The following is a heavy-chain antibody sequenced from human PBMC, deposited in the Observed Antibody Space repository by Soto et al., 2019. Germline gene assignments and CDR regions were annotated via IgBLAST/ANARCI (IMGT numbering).Heavy chain of an antibody. CDR3: ARDLEVLDYGFWSGYGWFGP. D-gene: IGHD3-3*01. CDR1: GYTFTGYY. J-gene: IGHJ5*02. V-gene: IGHV1-2*02. CDR2: INPNSGGT. Sequence: ASVKVSCKASGYTFTGYYMHWVRQAPGQGLEWMGWINPNSGGTNYAQKFQGRVTMTRDTSISTAYMELSRLRSDDTAVYYCARDLEVLDYGFWSGYGWFGPWGQGTMVTVDS.